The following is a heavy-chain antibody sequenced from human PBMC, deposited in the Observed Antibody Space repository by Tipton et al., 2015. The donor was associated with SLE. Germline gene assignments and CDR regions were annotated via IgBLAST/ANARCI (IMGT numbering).Heavy chain of an antibody. CDR2: IRDDGNKK. CDR1: GFTFSSYG. D-gene: IGHD3-16*01. Sequence: SLRLSCAASGFTFSSYGIHWVRQAPGKGLEWVAFIRDDGNKKYYGDSVKGRFTISRDNSKNTLYLQMNSLRVEDTALYYCSKMNLLPSWGNVVFAISGKGTMVPVSS. V-gene: IGHV3-30*02. J-gene: IGHJ3*02. CDR3: SKMNLLPSWGNVVFAI.